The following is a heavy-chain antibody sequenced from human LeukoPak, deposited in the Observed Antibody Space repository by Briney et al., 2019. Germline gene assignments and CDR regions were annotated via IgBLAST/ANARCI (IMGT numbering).Heavy chain of an antibody. CDR2: IYYSGST. J-gene: IGHJ4*02. V-gene: IGHV4-31*03. Sequence: SETLSLTCTVSGGSISSCGYYWSWIRQHPGKGLEWIGYIYYSGSTYYNPSLKSRVTISVDTSKNQFSLKLSSVTAADTAVYYCARVIFGVVTYFDYWGQGTLVTVSS. CDR1: GGSISSCGYY. D-gene: IGHD3-3*01. CDR3: ARVIFGVVTYFDY.